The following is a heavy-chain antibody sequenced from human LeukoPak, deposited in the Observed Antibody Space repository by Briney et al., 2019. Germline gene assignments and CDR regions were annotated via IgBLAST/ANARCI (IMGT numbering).Heavy chain of an antibody. CDR1: GGSFSGYY. J-gene: IGHJ6*03. CDR2: IYYSGST. D-gene: IGHD6-19*01. Sequence: SETLSLTCAVYGGSFSGYYWSWIRQPPGKGLEWIGSIYYSGSTYYNPSLKSRVTISVDTSKNQFSLKLSSVTAADTAVYYCARLSSGGVYYYYYYYMDVWGKGTTVTISS. V-gene: IGHV4-34*01. CDR3: ARLSSGGVYYYYYYYMDV.